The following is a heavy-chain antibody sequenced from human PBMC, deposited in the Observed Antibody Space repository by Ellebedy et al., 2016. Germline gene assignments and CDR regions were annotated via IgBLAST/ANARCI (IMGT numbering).Heavy chain of an antibody. V-gene: IGHV4-4*07. CDR3: ASTSNWSKFDY. Sequence: SETLSLXXTVSGGSISSYYWSWIRQPAGKGLDWIGRIYSSGSTNYNPSLKSRVTMSVDTSKNQFSLKLSSVTAADTAVYYCASTSNWSKFDYWGQGTLVTVSS. J-gene: IGHJ4*02. D-gene: IGHD6-13*01. CDR1: GGSISSYY. CDR2: IYSSGST.